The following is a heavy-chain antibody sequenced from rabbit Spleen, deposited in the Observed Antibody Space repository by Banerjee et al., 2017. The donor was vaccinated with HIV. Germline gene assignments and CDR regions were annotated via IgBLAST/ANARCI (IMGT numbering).Heavy chain of an antibody. J-gene: IGHJ4*01. Sequence: QEQLEESGGGLVKPEGSLTLTCKASGFSFSDRDVMCWVRQAPGKGLEWIACINAVTGRPVYANWAKGRFTFSKTSSTTVTLQMTSLTAADTATYFCARAGTVGSPTGYATYNLWGPGTLVTVS. CDR2: INAVTGRP. CDR1: GFSFSDRDV. V-gene: IGHV1S45*01. D-gene: IGHD6-1*01. CDR3: ARAGTVGSPTGYATYNL.